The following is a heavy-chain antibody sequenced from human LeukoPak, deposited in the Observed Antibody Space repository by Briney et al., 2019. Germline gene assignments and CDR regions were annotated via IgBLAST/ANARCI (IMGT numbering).Heavy chain of an antibody. CDR2: IYSSGST. Sequence: PSETLSLTCTVSGASISNYYWAWIRQPAGKGLEWIGRIYSSGSTNYNPSLKSRVTISVDTSKNQFSLKLSSVTAADTAVYYCARTRYSSSWFTFDYWGQGTLVTVSS. CDR3: ARTRYSSSWFTFDY. CDR1: GASISNYY. V-gene: IGHV4-4*07. J-gene: IGHJ4*02. D-gene: IGHD6-13*01.